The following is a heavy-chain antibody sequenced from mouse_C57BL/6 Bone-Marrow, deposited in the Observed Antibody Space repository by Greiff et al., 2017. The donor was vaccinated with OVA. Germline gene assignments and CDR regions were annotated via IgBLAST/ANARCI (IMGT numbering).Heavy chain of an antibody. CDR1: GYAFSSSW. CDR3: ASFYDYDWFAY. D-gene: IGHD2-4*01. V-gene: IGHV1-82*01. J-gene: IGHJ3*01. Sequence: VKLQESGPELVKPGASVKISCKASGYAFSSSWMNWVKQRPGKGLEWIGRIYPGDGDTNYNGKFKGKATLTADKSSSTAYMQLSSLTSEDSAVYFCASFYDYDWFAYWGQGTLVTVSA. CDR2: IYPGDGDT.